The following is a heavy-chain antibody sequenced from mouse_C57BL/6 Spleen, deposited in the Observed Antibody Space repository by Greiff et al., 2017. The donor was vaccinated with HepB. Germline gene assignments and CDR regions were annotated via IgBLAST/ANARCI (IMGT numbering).Heavy chain of an antibody. CDR2: ISSGSSTI. V-gene: IGHV5-17*01. Sequence: EVKLMESGGGLVKPGGSLKLSCAASGFTFSDYGMHWVRQAPEKGLEWVAYISSGSSTIYYADTVKGRFTISRDNAKNTLFLQMTSLRSEDTAMYYCARGFYDGYYFYYWGQGTTLTVSS. CDR3: ARGFYDGYYFYY. J-gene: IGHJ2*01. D-gene: IGHD2-3*01. CDR1: GFTFSDYG.